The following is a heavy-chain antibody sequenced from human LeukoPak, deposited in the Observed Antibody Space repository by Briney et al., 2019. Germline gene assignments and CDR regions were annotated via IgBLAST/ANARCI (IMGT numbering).Heavy chain of an antibody. J-gene: IGHJ3*02. V-gene: IGHV4-39*07. CDR3: ASSSGGWLQLGAFDI. D-gene: IGHD5-24*01. CDR2: IYYSGST. Sequence: SETLSLTCTVSGGSISSSSYYWGWIRQPPGKGLEWIGSIYYSGSTYYNPSLKSRVTISVDTSKNQFSLKLSSVTAADTAVYYCASSSGGWLQLGAFDIWGQGTMVTVSS. CDR1: GGSISSSSYY.